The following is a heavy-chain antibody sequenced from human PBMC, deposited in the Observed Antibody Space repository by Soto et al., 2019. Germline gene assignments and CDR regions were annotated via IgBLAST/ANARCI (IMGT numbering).Heavy chain of an antibody. CDR2: ISYDGSNK. Sequence: QVQLVESGGGVVQPGRSLRLSCAASGFTFSSYGMHWVRQAPGKGLEWVAVISYDGSNKYYADSVKGRFTISRDNSKNTRYLQMYRLRGEDTAVYYCAKGKSSNYVSHAFDVWGQGTMVTVSS. CDR3: AKGKSSNYVSHAFDV. V-gene: IGHV3-30*18. D-gene: IGHD3-10*02. CDR1: GFTFSSYG. J-gene: IGHJ3*01.